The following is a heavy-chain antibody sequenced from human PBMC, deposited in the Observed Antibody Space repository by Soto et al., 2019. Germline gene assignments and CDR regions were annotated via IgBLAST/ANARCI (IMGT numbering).Heavy chain of an antibody. J-gene: IGHJ6*03. Sequence: ASVKVSCKASGYTFTSYDINWLRQATGQGLEWMGWMNPNSGNTGYAQKFQGRVTMTRNTSISTAYMELSSLRSEDTAVYYCARGVPSDFWSGYYLAQSNHYYYYMELWGKGTTVTVPS. CDR2: MNPNSGNT. CDR1: GYTFTSYD. D-gene: IGHD3-3*01. CDR3: ARGVPSDFWSGYYLAQSNHYYYYMEL. V-gene: IGHV1-8*01.